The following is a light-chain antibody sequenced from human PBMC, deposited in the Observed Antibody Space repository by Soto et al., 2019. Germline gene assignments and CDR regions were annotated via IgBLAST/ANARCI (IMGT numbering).Light chain of an antibody. J-gene: IGKJ4*01. CDR3: QQVKSYPRT. CDR2: QES. Sequence: DIQLTQSPVFLSASVGDRFTITCRASQAITNNLAWYQQKPGKPPRLLIYQESTLQSGVPSRFSGSKSGTQFTLTIDSLQPEDFATYYCQQVKSYPRTFGGGTKVDI. V-gene: IGKV1-9*01. CDR1: QAITNN.